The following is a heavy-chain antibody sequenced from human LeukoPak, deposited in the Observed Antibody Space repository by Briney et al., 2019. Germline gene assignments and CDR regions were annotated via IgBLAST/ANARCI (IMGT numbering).Heavy chain of an antibody. D-gene: IGHD6-19*01. CDR3: ATDISLAGPGY. Sequence: GGSLRLSCAASGFTFSSYWMSWVRQAPGKGLEWVAVIWYDGSNKYYADSVKGRFTISRDDSKNTLYLQMNSLRAEDTAVYYCATDISLAGPGYWGQGTLVTVSS. CDR2: IWYDGSNK. CDR1: GFTFSSYW. J-gene: IGHJ4*02. V-gene: IGHV3-33*08.